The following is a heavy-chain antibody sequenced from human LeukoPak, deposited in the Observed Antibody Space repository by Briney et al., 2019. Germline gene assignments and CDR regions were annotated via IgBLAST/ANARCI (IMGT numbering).Heavy chain of an antibody. D-gene: IGHD5-24*01. CDR3: AKIGGWLQITNY. V-gene: IGHV3-43*02. J-gene: IGHJ4*02. Sequence: PGGSLRLSCAASGFTFDDYAMHWVRQASGKGLERVSLITGDGSSTYYADSVRGRFTISRDNSKNSLYLQMNSLRTEDTALYYCAKIGGWLQITNYWGQGTLVTVSS. CDR1: GFTFDDYA. CDR2: ITGDGSST.